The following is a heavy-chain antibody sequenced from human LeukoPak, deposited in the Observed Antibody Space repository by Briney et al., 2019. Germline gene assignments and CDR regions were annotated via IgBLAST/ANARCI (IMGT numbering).Heavy chain of an antibody. CDR3: ARGVVFIAAAGGYYFDY. Sequence: GGSLRLSCAASGFTVSSNYMSWVRQAPGKGLEWVSVIYSGGSTYYADSVKGRFTISRDNSKNTLYLQMDSLRAEDTAVYYCARGVVFIAAAGGYYFDYWGQGTLVTVSS. V-gene: IGHV3-53*01. CDR2: IYSGGST. D-gene: IGHD6-13*01. CDR1: GFTVSSNY. J-gene: IGHJ4*02.